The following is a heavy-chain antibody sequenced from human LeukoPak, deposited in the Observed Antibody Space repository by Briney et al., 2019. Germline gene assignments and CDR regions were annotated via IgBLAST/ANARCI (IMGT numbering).Heavy chain of an antibody. CDR2: IKSKTDGGTT. V-gene: IGHV3-15*01. D-gene: IGHD1-26*01. J-gene: IGHJ4*02. CDR3: TTDFSGSYYVDY. Sequence: GGSLRLSCAASGFTFSNAWMSWVRQAPGKGLEWVGRIKSKTDGGTTDYAAPVKGRFTISRDDSKNTLYLQMNSLKTEDTAVYYCTTDFSGSYYVDYWGQGTLVTVSS. CDR1: GFTFSNAW.